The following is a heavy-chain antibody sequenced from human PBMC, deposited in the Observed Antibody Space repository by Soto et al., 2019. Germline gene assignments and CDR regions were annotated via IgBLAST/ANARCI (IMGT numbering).Heavy chain of an antibody. CDR1: GGFISSGDYS. V-gene: IGHV4-30-4*01. CDR2: IYNSGIT. Sequence: SETLSLTCTVSGGFISSGDYSWSWVRQSPGKGLEWIGHIYNSGITYYNPSLKSRVVISIDTSRNQFSLRLNSLTAADRAVYFCARGVTVFGLVSRFWFDPWGQGTLVTVSS. D-gene: IGHD3-3*01. CDR3: ARGVTVFGLVSRFWFDP. J-gene: IGHJ5*02.